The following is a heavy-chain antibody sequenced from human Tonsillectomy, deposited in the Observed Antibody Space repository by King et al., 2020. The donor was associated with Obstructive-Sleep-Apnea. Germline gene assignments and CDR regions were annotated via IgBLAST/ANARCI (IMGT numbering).Heavy chain of an antibody. CDR1: GFTVSSNY. D-gene: IGHD3-22*01. Sequence: VQLVESGGGLVQPGGSLRLSCAASGFTVSSNYMSWVRQAPGKGLEWVSVIYSGGSTYYADSVKGRLTISRDNSKNTLYLQMNSLRAEDTAVYYCARAPAPYYYDSSGNPEMDVWGQGTTVTVSS. CDR2: IYSGGST. J-gene: IGHJ6*02. V-gene: IGHV3-66*01. CDR3: ARAPAPYYYDSSGNPEMDV.